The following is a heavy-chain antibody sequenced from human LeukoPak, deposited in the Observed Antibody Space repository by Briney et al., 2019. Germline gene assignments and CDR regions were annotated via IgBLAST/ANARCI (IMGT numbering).Heavy chain of an antibody. CDR3: ATASRQWLAHFDY. CDR1: GGTFSSYA. D-gene: IGHD6-19*01. Sequence: SVKVSCKASGGTFSSYAISWVRQAPGQGLEWMGGIIPIFGTANYAQKFQGRVTITADESTSTAYMELSSLRSEDTAVYYCATASRQWLAHFDYWGQGTLVTVSS. CDR2: IIPIFGTA. J-gene: IGHJ4*02. V-gene: IGHV1-69*13.